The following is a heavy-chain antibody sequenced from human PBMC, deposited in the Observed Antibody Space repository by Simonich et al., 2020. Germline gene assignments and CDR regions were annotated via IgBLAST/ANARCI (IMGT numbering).Heavy chain of an antibody. CDR3: ARGGRYCSSTSCYYYYYYMDV. V-gene: IGHV4-59*12. J-gene: IGHJ6*03. CDR2: IYYRGRT. D-gene: IGHD2-2*01. Sequence: QVQLQESGPGLVKPSETLSLTCTVSGGSISRYYWSWIRQPQGKVLEWIGSIYYRGRTNYNPSLKGRVTISVDTSKNQFSLTLSSVTAADTAVYYCARGGRYCSSTSCYYYYYYMDVWGKGTTVTVSS. CDR1: GGSISRYY.